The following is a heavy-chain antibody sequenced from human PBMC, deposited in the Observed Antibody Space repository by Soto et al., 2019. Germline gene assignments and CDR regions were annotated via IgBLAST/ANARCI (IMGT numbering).Heavy chain of an antibody. CDR2: ISAYNGNT. V-gene: IGHV1-18*01. CDR3: ATPYYDILTGYNYYGMDV. Sequence: ASVKVSCKASGYTFTSYGISWVRQAPGQGLEWMGWISAYNGNTNYAQKLQGRVTMTTDTSTSTAYMELRSLRSDDTAVYYCATPYYDILTGYNYYGMDVWGQGTTVTVS. J-gene: IGHJ6*02. D-gene: IGHD3-9*01. CDR1: GYTFTSYG.